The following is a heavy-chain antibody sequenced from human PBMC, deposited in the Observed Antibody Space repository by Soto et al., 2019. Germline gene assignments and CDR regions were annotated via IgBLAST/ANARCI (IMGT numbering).Heavy chain of an antibody. CDR3: AKDGGVVPRVGVTLGVGGWFDP. J-gene: IGHJ5*02. V-gene: IGHV3-23*01. CDR2: ISGSGGST. Sequence: EVQLLESGGGLVQPGGSLRLSCAASGFTFSSYAMSWVRQAPGKGLEWVSAISGSGGSTYYADSVKGRFTISRDNSKNPLYLQMNSLRAEYTAVYCCAKDGGVVPRVGVTLGVGGWFDPWGQGTLVTVSS. D-gene: IGHD3-16*01. CDR1: GFTFSSYA.